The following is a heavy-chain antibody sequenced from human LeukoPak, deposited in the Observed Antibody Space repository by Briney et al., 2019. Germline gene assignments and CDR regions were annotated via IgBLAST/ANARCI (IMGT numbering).Heavy chain of an antibody. Sequence: PGGSLRLSCAASGFTFSSYAMHWVRQAPGKGLEWVAVISYDGSNKYYTDSVQGRFTISRDNSKNTLYLQMNSLRAEDTAVYYCARDRVPYLSYSYAVVWGQGTTVTVSS. CDR2: ISYDGSNK. V-gene: IGHV3-30-3*01. CDR3: ARDRVPYLSYSYAVV. D-gene: IGHD5-18*01. J-gene: IGHJ6*02. CDR1: GFTFSSYA.